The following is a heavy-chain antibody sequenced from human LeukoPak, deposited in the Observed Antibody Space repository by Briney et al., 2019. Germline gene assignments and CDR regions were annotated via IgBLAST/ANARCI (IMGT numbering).Heavy chain of an antibody. V-gene: IGHV3-30*02. CDR3: AKSLGTAMVRGVIDY. Sequence: GGSLRLSCAASGFTFSSYAMSWVRQAPGKGLEWVAFIRYDKSIIYYADSVRGRFTISRDNSKNTLYLHMNSLRAEDTAVFHCAKSLGTAMVRGVIDYWGQGTPITVSS. CDR1: GFTFSSYA. D-gene: IGHD3-10*01. J-gene: IGHJ4*02. CDR2: IRYDKSII.